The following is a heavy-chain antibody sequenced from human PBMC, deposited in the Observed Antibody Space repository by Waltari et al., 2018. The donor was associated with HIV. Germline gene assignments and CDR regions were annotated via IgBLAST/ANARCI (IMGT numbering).Heavy chain of an antibody. CDR3: ARVSDSYGTVFEY. D-gene: IGHD3-10*01. CDR2: IQHSGST. Sequence: QVQLQESGPGLVKSSQTLSLTCTVSGGSISSGGYYWNWIRQHPGKGLGWIGYIQHSGSTYYDPSLKSRVSISVNTSKNQFSLNLTSVTAADTAVYYCARVSDSYGTVFEYWGQGTLVSVSS. J-gene: IGHJ4*02. CDR1: GGSISSGGYY. V-gene: IGHV4-31*03.